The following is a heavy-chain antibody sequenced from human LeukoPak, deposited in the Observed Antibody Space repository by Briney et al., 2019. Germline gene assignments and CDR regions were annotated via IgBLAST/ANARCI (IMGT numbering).Heavy chain of an antibody. D-gene: IGHD3-3*01. V-gene: IGHV3-20*04. CDR2: INWNGGST. CDR3: AREPRLEWLSSTGYFDY. J-gene: IGHJ4*02. CDR1: GFTFDDYG. Sequence: GGSLRLSCAASGFTFDDYGMSWVRQAPGKGLEWVSGINWNGGSTVYADSVKGRFTITRDKAKNSLYMQMNSLRAEDTALYYCAREPRLEWLSSTGYFDYWGQGTLVTASS.